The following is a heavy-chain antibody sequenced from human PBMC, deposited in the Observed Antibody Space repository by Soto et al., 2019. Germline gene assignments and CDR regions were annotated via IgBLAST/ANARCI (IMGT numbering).Heavy chain of an antibody. J-gene: IGHJ4*02. CDR3: TRGPAYSTSSVCDY. CDR2: TSYDASKK. Sequence: QVQLVESGGGVVQPGGSLRLSCAASGFTFSDRAMHWVRQAPGRGLDWVATTSYDASKKYYADSVKGRFTISRDNSKNILYLHMSTLRGDDTAVYYCTRGPAYSTSSVCDYWGQGTLVTVSS. V-gene: IGHV3-30-3*01. CDR1: GFTFSDRA. D-gene: IGHD6-6*01.